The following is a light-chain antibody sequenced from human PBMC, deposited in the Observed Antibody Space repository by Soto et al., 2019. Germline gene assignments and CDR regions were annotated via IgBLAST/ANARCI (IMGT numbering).Light chain of an antibody. V-gene: IGLV2-23*03. J-gene: IGLJ1*01. CDR1: SRDIGSYNL. CDR2: EGN. CDR3: CSYAGFSAVV. Sequence: QSALTQPAAVSGSPGQSITISCTGTSRDIGSYNLVSWYQQHPGKAPKLMIYEGNKRPSGVSNRSSVSKSGNTASLTISGLQAEDEGDYFCCSYAGFSAVVFGSGTKVTVL.